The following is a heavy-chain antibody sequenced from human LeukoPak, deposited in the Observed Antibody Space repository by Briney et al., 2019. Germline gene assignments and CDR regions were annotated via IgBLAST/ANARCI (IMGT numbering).Heavy chain of an antibody. V-gene: IGHV1-2*02. D-gene: IGHD1-26*01. CDR2: INPNSGGT. CDR1: GYTFTGYY. Sequence: ASVKVSCKASGYTFTGYYMHWVRQAPGQGLEWMGWINPNSGGTNYAQKFQGRVTMTRDTSISTAYMELSRLRSDDTAVYYCARDVVSGSYYKGYYYYYMDVWGKGTTVTVSS. J-gene: IGHJ6*03. CDR3: ARDVVSGSYYKGYYYYYMDV.